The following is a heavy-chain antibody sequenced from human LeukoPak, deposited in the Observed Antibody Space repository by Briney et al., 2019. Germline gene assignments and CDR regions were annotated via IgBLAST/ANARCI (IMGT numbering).Heavy chain of an antibody. V-gene: IGHV3-74*01. J-gene: IGHJ4*02. CDR2: VHGDGNNI. CDR3: ARARVGDPTDY. D-gene: IGHD1-26*01. CDR1: GFTFSSYG. Sequence: GGSLRLSCAASGFTFSSYGMHWVRQAPGKGLVWVSRVHGDGNNIGYADSVKGRFTIFRDNAKNTLYLQMNSLRPDDTAVYYCARARVGDPTDYWGQGTLVTVSS.